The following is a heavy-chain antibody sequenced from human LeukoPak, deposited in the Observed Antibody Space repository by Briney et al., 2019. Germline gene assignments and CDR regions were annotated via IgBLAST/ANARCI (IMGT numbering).Heavy chain of an antibody. CDR1: GYTLTELS. V-gene: IGHV1-24*01. CDR2: FDPEDGET. Sequence: GASVKVSCKVSGYTLTELSMHWVRQAPGKGLEWMGGFDPEDGETIYAQKFQGRVTMTRNTSISTAYMELSSLRSEDTAVYYCARSAMALDYWGQGTLVTVSS. CDR3: ARSAMALDY. D-gene: IGHD5-18*01. J-gene: IGHJ4*02.